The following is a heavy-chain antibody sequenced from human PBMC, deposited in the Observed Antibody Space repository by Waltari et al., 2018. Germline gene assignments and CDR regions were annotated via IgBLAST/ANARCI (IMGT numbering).Heavy chain of an antibody. CDR3: VRERWSGSTSPPGY. CDR1: GYTFHSHN. Sequence: QVQLVQSGSELKKPGASVKVSCKASGYTFHSHNLNWLRQAPGQGLDWSGWINTNTGNPTYVQGFTGRFVFSLDTSVSTAYLQINSLKAEDTAVYYCVRERWSGSTSPPGYWGQGTPVTVSS. J-gene: IGHJ4*02. V-gene: IGHV7-4-1*02. D-gene: IGHD1-7*01. CDR2: INTNTGNP.